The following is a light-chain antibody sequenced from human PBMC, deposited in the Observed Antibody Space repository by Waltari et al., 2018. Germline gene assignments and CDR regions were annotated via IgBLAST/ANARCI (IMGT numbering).Light chain of an antibody. CDR2: ITD. CDR3: AVWDDSLNGPL. Sequence: QSVLTQPPSASGTHGQRVSISCSGSRSNIGSNTVNWYQQLPGTAPKLLIFITDQRPSGVPDRFSGSKSGTSASLAISGLQSEDEAEYHCAVWDDSLNGPLFGGGTKLTVL. J-gene: IGLJ2*01. CDR1: RSNIGSNT. V-gene: IGLV1-44*01.